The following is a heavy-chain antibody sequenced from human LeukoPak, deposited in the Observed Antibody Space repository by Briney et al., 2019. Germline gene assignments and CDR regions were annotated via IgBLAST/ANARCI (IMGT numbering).Heavy chain of an antibody. CDR1: GFTFRNYA. V-gene: IGHV3-53*01. CDR2: IYSDNT. CDR3: ARRAGAYSHPYDY. D-gene: IGHD4/OR15-4a*01. J-gene: IGHJ4*02. Sequence: GGSLRLSCAASGFTFRNYAMHWVRQAPGKGLEWVSFIYSDNTHYSDSVKGRFTISRDNSKNTLYLQMNSLRAEDTAVYYCARRAGAYSHPYDYWGQGTLVTVSS.